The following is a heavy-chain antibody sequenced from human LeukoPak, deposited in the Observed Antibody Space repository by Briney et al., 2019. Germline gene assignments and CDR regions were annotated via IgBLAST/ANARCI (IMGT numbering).Heavy chain of an antibody. CDR2: IGISSGNT. V-gene: IGHV3-48*01. D-gene: IGHD5-12*01. Sequence: GGSLRLSCAASGFNFIDYSMNWARQAPGKGLEWISYIGISSGNTKYVDSVKGRFTISRDKARNSLYLQMNSLRVEDTAVYYCARDHRYAFDNWGHGTLVTVSS. CDR1: GFNFIDYS. J-gene: IGHJ4*01. CDR3: ARDHRYAFDN.